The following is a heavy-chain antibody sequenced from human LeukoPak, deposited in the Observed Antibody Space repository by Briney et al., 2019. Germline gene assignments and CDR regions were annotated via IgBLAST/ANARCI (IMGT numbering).Heavy chain of an antibody. CDR1: GITFEDYA. CDR3: AKVRRVVPAAYLADRFDP. V-gene: IGHV3-23*01. Sequence: PGRSLRLSCAASGITFEDYAMHWVRQAPGKGLEWVSAISGSGGSTYYADSVKGRFTISRDNSKNTLYLQMNSLRAEDTAVYYCAKVRRVVPAAYLADRFDPWGQGTLVTVSP. CDR2: ISGSGGST. J-gene: IGHJ5*02. D-gene: IGHD2-2*01.